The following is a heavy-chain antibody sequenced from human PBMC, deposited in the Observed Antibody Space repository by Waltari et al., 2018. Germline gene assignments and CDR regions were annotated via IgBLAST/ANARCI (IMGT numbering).Heavy chain of an antibody. V-gene: IGHV3-53*01. D-gene: IGHD3-22*01. CDR3: ARCSDYYDSSGYYYFDY. CDR2: IYSGCST. J-gene: IGHJ4*02. Sequence: EVQLVESGGGLIQPGGSLRLSCAASGFTVSSNYMSWVRQDPGKGLEWVSVIYSGCSTYYADSVKGRFTISRDNSKNTLYLQMNSLRAEDTAVYYCARCSDYYDSSGYYYFDYWGQGTLVTVSS. CDR1: GFTVSSNY.